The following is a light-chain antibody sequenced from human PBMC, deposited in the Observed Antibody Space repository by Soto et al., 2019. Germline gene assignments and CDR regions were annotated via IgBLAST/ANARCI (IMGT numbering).Light chain of an antibody. V-gene: IGKV4-1*01. CDR2: WAS. J-gene: IGKJ2*01. Sequence: DIVMTQSPDSLAVSLGERATINSKSSQSVLYSSNNKNYLAWYQQKPGQPPKLLIYWASTRESGVPDRFSGSGSGTDFTLTISSLQAEAVAVYYCQQYYSTPPYTFGQGTKLEIK. CDR1: QSVLYSSNNKNY. CDR3: QQYYSTPPYT.